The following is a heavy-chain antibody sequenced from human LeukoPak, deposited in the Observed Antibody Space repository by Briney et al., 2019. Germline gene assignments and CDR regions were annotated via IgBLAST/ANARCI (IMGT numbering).Heavy chain of an antibody. CDR1: GGSISSYY. CDR3: ARGISLGIAAAGYRH. V-gene: IGHV4-59*01. Sequence: SETLSLTCTVSGGSISSYYGSWIRQPPGKGLEWIGYIYYSGSTNYNPTLKSRVTVSVDTSKNQFSLKLSSVTAADTAVYYCARGISLGIAAAGYRHWGQGTLVTVSS. CDR2: IYYSGST. D-gene: IGHD6-13*01. J-gene: IGHJ4*02.